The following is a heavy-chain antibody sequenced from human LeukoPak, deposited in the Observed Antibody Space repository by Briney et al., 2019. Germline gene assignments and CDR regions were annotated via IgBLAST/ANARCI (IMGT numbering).Heavy chain of an antibody. Sequence: SETLSLTCSVSGDSIIGYYWGWIRQPPGKGLEWIGYIYYSGSTSYNPSLKSRVTISLDTSNNQFSLKLRSVTAADTAVYYCARVLAAAGNNWFDPWGQGTLVTVSS. CDR1: GDSIIGYY. V-gene: IGHV4-59*12. CDR2: IYYSGST. CDR3: ARVLAAAGNNWFDP. J-gene: IGHJ5*02. D-gene: IGHD6-13*01.